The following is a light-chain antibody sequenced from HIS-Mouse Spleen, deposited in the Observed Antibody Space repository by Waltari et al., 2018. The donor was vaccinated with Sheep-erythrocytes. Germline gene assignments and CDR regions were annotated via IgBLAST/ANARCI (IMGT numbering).Light chain of an antibody. CDR2: DVS. J-gene: IGLJ1*01. CDR1: SSDAGGYNY. Sequence: QSALTQPASVSGSPGQSITISCTGTSSDAGGYNYVSWYQQHPGKAPKLMIYDVSNRPSGVSNRFSGSKSGNTDSLTISGLQAEDEADYYCSSYTSSSSYVFGTGTKVTVL. CDR3: SSYTSSSSYV. V-gene: IGLV2-14*03.